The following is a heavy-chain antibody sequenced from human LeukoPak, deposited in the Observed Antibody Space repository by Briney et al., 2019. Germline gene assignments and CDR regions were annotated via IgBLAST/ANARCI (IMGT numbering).Heavy chain of an antibody. Sequence: PSETLSLTCTVSGGSISSGSYYWSWIRQPAGKGLEWIGRIYTSGSTNYNPSLKSRVTISVDSSKNQFSLNLSAVTAADPAVYYCARGGYCSSTSCYTEYYYYMDVWGKGTTVTVSS. V-gene: IGHV4-61*02. J-gene: IGHJ6*03. CDR2: IYTSGST. CDR1: GGSISSGSYY. D-gene: IGHD2-2*02. CDR3: ARGGYCSSTSCYTEYYYYMDV.